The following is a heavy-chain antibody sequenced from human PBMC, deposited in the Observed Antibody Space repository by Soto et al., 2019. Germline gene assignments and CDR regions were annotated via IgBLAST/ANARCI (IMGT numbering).Heavy chain of an antibody. J-gene: IGHJ3*01. CDR3: ARVEFLEWLFEYPWAFEV. Sequence: ASVKVSCKASGYTFTSYYMHWVRQAPGQGLEWMGIINPSGGSTSYAQKFQGRVTMTRDTSTSTVYMELSSLRSEDTAVYYCARVEFLEWLFEYPWAFEVWGQGTMVTVSS. D-gene: IGHD3-3*02. CDR2: INPSGGST. CDR1: GYTFTSYY. V-gene: IGHV1-46*01.